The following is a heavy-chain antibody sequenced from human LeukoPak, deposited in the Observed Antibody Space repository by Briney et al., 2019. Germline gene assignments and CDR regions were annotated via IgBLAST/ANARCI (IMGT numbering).Heavy chain of an antibody. J-gene: IGHJ6*01. D-gene: IGHD2/OR15-2a*01. Sequence: GGSLRLSCAASGFTFSSNGMSWVRQAPGKGLEWVTVISYDGSNKYYADSVKGRFTISRDNSKNTLYLQMNSLRAEDTAVYYCARELLVIEPLYGLDVWGQGTTVTVSS. V-gene: IGHV3-30*03. CDR2: ISYDGSNK. CDR3: ARELLVIEPLYGLDV. CDR1: GFTFSSNG.